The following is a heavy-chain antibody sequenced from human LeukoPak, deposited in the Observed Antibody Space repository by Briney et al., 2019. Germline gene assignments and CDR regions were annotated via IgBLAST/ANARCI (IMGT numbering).Heavy chain of an antibody. D-gene: IGHD3-10*01. CDR2: IKSDGSST. V-gene: IGHV3-74*01. CDR3: VRDQSSFGSGGYGLGV. J-gene: IGHJ6*02. Sequence: GGSQRLSCAASGFTFSTYWMHWVRQVPGTGLVWVSRIKSDGSSTSYADSVKGRFTISRVNAKTTLYLQMNSLRAEDTAIYYCVRDQSSFGSGGYGLGVWGQGTTVSVSS. CDR1: GFTFSTYW.